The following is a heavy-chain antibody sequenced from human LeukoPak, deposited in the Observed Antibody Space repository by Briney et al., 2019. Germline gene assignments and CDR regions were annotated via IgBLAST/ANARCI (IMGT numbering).Heavy chain of an antibody. CDR3: ARGRERITIFGVVLRRWFDP. D-gene: IGHD3-3*01. V-gene: IGHV1-69*05. CDR2: IIPIFGTA. J-gene: IGHJ5*02. Sequence: SVKVSCKASGGTFSSYAISWVRQAPGQGLEWMGGIIPIFGTANYAQKFQGRVTMTRNTSISTAYMELSSLRSEDTAVYYCARGRERITIFGVVLRRWFDPWGQGTLVTVSS. CDR1: GGTFSSYA.